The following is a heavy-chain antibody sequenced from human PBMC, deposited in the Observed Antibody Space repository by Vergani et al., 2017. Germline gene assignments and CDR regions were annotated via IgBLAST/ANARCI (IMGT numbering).Heavy chain of an antibody. CDR1: GFTFGDYA. V-gene: IGHV3-49*04. CDR2: IRSKAYGGTT. J-gene: IGHJ5*02. Sequence: EVQLVESGGGLVQPGRSLRLSCTASGFTFGDYAMSWVRQAPGRGLGWVGFIRSKAYGGTTEYAASVKGRFTISRDDNKSIVYLQKNSLKTEDTAVYYCTRDPIDGNYGVDPWGQGTLVTVSS. CDR3: TRDPIDGNYGVDP. D-gene: IGHD1-7*01.